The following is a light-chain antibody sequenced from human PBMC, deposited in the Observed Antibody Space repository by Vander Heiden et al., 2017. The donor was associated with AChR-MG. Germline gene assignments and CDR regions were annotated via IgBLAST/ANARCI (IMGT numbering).Light chain of an antibody. J-gene: IGKJ1*01. CDR2: QAS. V-gene: IGKV1-5*03. CDR3: LQDNTPSWT. CDR1: ESISHW. Sequence: DNQMTTPPSTLYTSVGDRVTITCRASESISHWLAWYQQKPGKAPNLLIYQASNLLSGVPPRFSGSGSGTEFTLTISSLQPDDFATYYCLQDNTPSWTFGQGTRVDIK.